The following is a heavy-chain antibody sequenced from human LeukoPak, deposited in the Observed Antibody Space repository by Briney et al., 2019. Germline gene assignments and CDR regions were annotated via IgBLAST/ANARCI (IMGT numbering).Heavy chain of an antibody. J-gene: IGHJ4*02. D-gene: IGHD1-1*01. CDR3: GRDWKLDY. CDR2: ISDNGDDT. CDR1: GFTFNNYP. V-gene: IGHV3-23*01. Sequence: GGSLRLSCAASGFTFNNYPMSWVRQAPGKGLEWVSAISDNGDDTKYADSVKGRFTISRDNSKNTLYLQMNSPRVEDTAIYYCGRDWKLDYWGQGTLVTVSS.